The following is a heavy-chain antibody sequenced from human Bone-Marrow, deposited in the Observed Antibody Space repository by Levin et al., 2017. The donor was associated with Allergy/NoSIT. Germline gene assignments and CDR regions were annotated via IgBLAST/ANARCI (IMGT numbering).Heavy chain of an antibody. CDR2: ITTEATDT. J-gene: IGHJ4*02. Sequence: SCTASGFTFISHWIHWVRQAPGKGLVWVSRITTEATDTTYSDSVKGRFTGSRDNAKNTVYLQMNSLRAEDTAMYYCVRDSPHANFDRWGQGALVTVSS. CDR1: GFTFISHW. CDR3: VRDSPHANFDR. V-gene: IGHV3-74*01. D-gene: IGHD2-8*01.